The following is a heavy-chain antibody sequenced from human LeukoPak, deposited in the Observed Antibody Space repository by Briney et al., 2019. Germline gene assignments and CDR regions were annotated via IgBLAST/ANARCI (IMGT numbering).Heavy chain of an antibody. CDR2: LYSDGNT. Sequence: GGSLRISCAASGFTVITNDMTWVRLAPWKGLYWVSVLYSDGNTKYADSVQGRFTISRDNSKNTLYLEMNSLSPDDTAVYYCARGVEPLAANTLAYWGQGTLVTVSS. J-gene: IGHJ4*02. CDR3: ARGVEPLAANTLAY. V-gene: IGHV3-53*01. CDR1: GFTVITND. D-gene: IGHD1-14*01.